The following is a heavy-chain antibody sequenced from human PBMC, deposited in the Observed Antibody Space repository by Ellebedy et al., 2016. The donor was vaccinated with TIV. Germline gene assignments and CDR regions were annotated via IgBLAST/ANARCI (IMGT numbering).Heavy chain of an antibody. CDR1: GFTFSNAW. D-gene: IGHD3-16*01. J-gene: IGHJ4*02. CDR3: LGNDYGDY. Sequence: GGSLRLSXAVSGFTFSNAWMSWVRQAPGKGLEWVGRIRKTIDGGLIEYAAPVKGRFTISRDDSQNTLYLQMNSLKTEDTAVYYCLGNDYGDYWGQGTLVTVAS. V-gene: IGHV3-15*01. CDR2: IRKTIDGGLI.